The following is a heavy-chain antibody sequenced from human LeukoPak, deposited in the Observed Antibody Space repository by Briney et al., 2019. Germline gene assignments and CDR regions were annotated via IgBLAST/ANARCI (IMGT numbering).Heavy chain of an antibody. CDR1: GFTFSSYS. D-gene: IGHD6-19*01. Sequence: GGSLRLSCTASGFTFSSYSVNWLRQAPGKGLEWVSSISGSSSYIYYADSVKGRLTISRDNAKNSVYLQLNSLRAEDTALYYCARAPVAGTSYFDYWGQGTLVTVSS. CDR3: ARAPVAGTSYFDY. CDR2: ISGSSSYI. J-gene: IGHJ4*02. V-gene: IGHV3-21*01.